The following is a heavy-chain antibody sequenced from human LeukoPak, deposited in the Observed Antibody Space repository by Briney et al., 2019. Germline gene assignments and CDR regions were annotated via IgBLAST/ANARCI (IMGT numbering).Heavy chain of an antibody. CDR2: IGSGGGST. V-gene: IGHV3-23*01. D-gene: IGHD6-19*01. CDR3: AKGFLGGTDQYFDS. CDR1: GSTFSSYA. J-gene: IGHJ4*02. Sequence: GGSLRLSCEASGSTFSSYARNGVPQAPGKGREGGSAIGSGGGSTDYADSVQGRFTISRDNSKSTLYLQMNSLRAEDTAVYYCAKGFLGGTDQYFDSWGQGTLVTVSS.